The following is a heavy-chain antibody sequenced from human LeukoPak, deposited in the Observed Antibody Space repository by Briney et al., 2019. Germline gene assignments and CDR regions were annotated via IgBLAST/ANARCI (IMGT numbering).Heavy chain of an antibody. V-gene: IGHV3-21*01. Sequence: GGSLRLSCAASGFTFSSYSMNWVRQAPGKGLERVSSISSSSSYIYYADSVKGRFTISRDNAKNSLYLQMNSLRAEDTAVYYCARDHYPYYYDSSGPVFGYWGQGTLVTVSS. D-gene: IGHD3-22*01. CDR2: ISSSSSYI. CDR3: ARDHYPYYYDSSGPVFGY. CDR1: GFTFSSYS. J-gene: IGHJ4*02.